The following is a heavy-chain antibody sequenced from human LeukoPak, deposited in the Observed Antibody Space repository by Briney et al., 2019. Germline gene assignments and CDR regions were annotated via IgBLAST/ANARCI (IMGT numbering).Heavy chain of an antibody. V-gene: IGHV1-58*02. CDR3: AADRPGFSGHYTTDYYYYMDV. CDR2: IVVGSGNT. D-gene: IGHD3-22*01. CDR1: GYTFTSYD. J-gene: IGHJ6*03. Sequence: SVKVSCKASGYTFTSYDIIWVRQARGQRLEWIGWIVVGSGNTNYAQKFQERVTITRDMSTSTAYMELSSLRSEDTAVYYCAADRPGFSGHYTTDYYYYMDVWGKGTTVAVSS.